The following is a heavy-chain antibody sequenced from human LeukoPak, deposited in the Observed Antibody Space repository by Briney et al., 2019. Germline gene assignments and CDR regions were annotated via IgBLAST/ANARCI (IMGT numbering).Heavy chain of an antibody. Sequence: GGSLRLSCAASGFTFSNYWMSWVRRAPGKGLEWVAVIWYDGSNKYYADSVKGRFTISRDNSKNTLYLQMNSLRAEDTAVYYCARDPSIDYWGQGTLVTVSS. CDR2: IWYDGSNK. D-gene: IGHD3-9*01. CDR1: GFTFSNYW. CDR3: ARDPSIDY. J-gene: IGHJ4*02. V-gene: IGHV3-33*08.